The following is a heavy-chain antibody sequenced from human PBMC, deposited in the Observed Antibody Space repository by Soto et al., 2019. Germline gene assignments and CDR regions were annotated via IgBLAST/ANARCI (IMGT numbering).Heavy chain of an antibody. J-gene: IGHJ6*02. V-gene: IGHV1-46*01. CDR2: IKLSGGST. Sequence: QVQLMQSGAEVKKPGASVRVSCVASGYTFTSYYMHWVRQAPGQGLEWLGVIKLSGGSTTYAQRFQGRVTVTRDTSTSTVYMERRSLRSEDTAVYHCAREGNSYSGMDVWGQGNTVTVS. CDR1: GYTFTSYY. CDR3: AREGNSYSGMDV.